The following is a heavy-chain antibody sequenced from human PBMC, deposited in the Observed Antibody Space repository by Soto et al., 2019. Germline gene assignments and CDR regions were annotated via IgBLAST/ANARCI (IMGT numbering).Heavy chain of an antibody. CDR3: AKDRGPFCVAARCYAMDV. J-gene: IGHJ6*02. D-gene: IGHD6-6*01. CDR2: ITSSGDST. Sequence: GGSLRLSCAASGFTFSSYAMSWVRQAPGKGLEWVSAITSSGDSTYYIDSVKGRFTISRDNSKNTLYLQMNSLRGEDTAVYYCAKDRGPFCVAARCYAMDVWGQGTTVTVSS. V-gene: IGHV3-23*01. CDR1: GFTFSSYA.